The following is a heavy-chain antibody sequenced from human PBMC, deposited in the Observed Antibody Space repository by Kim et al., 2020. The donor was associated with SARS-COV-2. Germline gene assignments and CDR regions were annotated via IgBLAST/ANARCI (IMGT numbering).Heavy chain of an antibody. CDR2: IKQDGSGK. CDR1: GFTFSSYW. V-gene: IGHV3-7*03. D-gene: IGHD2-15*01. CDR3: ASGGYCSGGNCYLDY. J-gene: IGHJ4*01. Sequence: GGSLRLSCAASGFTFSSYWMSWVRQAPGKGLEWVANIKQDGSGKYYVDSVKARFTIYRDNTKNSLYLRMNSLRAEDTAVYYCASGGYCSGGNCYLDYWGHGTQVTVSS.